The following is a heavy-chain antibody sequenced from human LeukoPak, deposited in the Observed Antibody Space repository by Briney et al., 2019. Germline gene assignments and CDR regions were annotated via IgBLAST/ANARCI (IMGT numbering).Heavy chain of an antibody. CDR2: IKQDGSEK. J-gene: IGHJ4*02. D-gene: IGHD3-3*01. CDR1: GFTFNTYW. V-gene: IGHV3-7*01. Sequence: PGGSLRLSCAASGFTFNTYWMHWVRQAPGKGLEWVANIKQDGSEKHYVDSVKGRLTISRDNAKNLLYLQMNSLRVEDTAVYYCAGGPGFLVDCWGQGTLVTVSS. CDR3: AGGPGFLVDC.